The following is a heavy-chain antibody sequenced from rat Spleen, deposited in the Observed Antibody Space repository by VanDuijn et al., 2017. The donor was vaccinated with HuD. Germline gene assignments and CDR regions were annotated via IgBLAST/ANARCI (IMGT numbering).Heavy chain of an antibody. Sequence: EVQLVESGGGLVQPGRSLKLSCAASGFTFSNYGMHWIRQAPTKGLEWVASISPSGGSTYYRDSVKGRFTISRDNAKSTLYLQMDSLRSEDTATYYCATEGDNNSGYVMDAWGQGASVTVSS. D-gene: IGHD1-10*01. CDR1: GFTFSNYG. CDR3: ATEGDNNSGYVMDA. V-gene: IGHV5-19*01. J-gene: IGHJ4*01. CDR2: ISPSGGST.